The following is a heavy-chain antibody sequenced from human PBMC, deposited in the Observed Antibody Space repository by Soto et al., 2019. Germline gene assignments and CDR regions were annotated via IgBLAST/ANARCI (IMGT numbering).Heavy chain of an antibody. CDR2: ISYTGRT. Sequence: SETLSLTCTDSGGSISSDANFWSWVRQLPGRGLEWIGYISYTGRTYYTPSLNSRLTISLDTSKNLFSLRLSAVTAADTAVYFCARGSFSSSSSWFDTWGQVTLVTVSS. V-gene: IGHV4-31*03. D-gene: IGHD6-6*01. J-gene: IGHJ5*02. CDR1: GGSISSDANF. CDR3: ARGSFSSSSSWFDT.